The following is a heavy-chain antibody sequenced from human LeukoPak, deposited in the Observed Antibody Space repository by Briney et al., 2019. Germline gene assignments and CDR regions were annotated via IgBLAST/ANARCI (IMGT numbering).Heavy chain of an antibody. CDR1: GGSISSSSYY. CDR3: ARRDSSGYRVDY. D-gene: IGHD3-22*01. J-gene: IGHJ4*02. CDR2: IYYSGST. Sequence: SETLSLTCTVSGGSISSSSYYWGWIRQPPGKGLEWIGSIYYSGSTYYNPSLKSRVTISVDTSKNQFSLKLSSVTAADTAVYYCARRDSSGYRVDYWGQGTLVTVSS. V-gene: IGHV4-39*07.